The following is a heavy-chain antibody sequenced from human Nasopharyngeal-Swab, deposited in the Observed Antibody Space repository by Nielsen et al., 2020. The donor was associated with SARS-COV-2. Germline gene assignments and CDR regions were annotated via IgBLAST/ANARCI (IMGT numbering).Heavy chain of an antibody. V-gene: IGHV3-23*01. J-gene: IGHJ4*02. CDR1: GFTFNTYW. Sequence: GESLKISCAASGFTFNTYWMNWARQAPGKGLEWVSAISGSGGSTYYADSVKGRFTISRDNSKNTLYLQMNSLRAEDTAVYYCATIYLSYYFDYWGQGTLVTVSS. CDR2: ISGSGGST. CDR3: ATIYLSYYFDY. D-gene: IGHD3-3*01.